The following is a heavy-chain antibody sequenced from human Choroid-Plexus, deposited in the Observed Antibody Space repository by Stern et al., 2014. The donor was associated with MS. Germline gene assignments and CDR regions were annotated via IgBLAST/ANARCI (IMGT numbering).Heavy chain of an antibody. D-gene: IGHD2-15*01. CDR1: GFTFSNFG. J-gene: IGHJ4*02. CDR3: AKDRQWSTYFFDY. Sequence: VQLVESGGGVAQPGRPLILSCAASGFTFSNFGMHWVRQAPGKGREGVALISYDGSDKYYADSVKGRFTIFRDNSKNTLYMHMNSLRAEDTAVYYCAKDRQWSTYFFDYWGQGSLVTVSS. V-gene: IGHV3-30*18. CDR2: ISYDGSDK.